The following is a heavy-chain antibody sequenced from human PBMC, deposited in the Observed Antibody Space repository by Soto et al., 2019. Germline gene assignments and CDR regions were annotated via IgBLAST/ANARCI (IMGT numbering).Heavy chain of an antibody. CDR1: GGSISSYY. V-gene: IGHV4-59*01. Sequence: QVQLQESGPGLVKPSETLSLTCTVSGGSISSYYWSWIRQPPGKGLEWIGYIYYSGSTNYNPSLKSRVTISVDTSKNQFSLKLSSVTAADTAVYYCARMAAYSSSWYPGNFDYWGQGTLVTVSS. J-gene: IGHJ4*02. CDR2: IYYSGST. CDR3: ARMAAYSSSWYPGNFDY. D-gene: IGHD6-13*01.